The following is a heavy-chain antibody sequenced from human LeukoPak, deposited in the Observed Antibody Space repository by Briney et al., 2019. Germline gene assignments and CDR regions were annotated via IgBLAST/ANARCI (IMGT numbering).Heavy chain of an antibody. D-gene: IGHD3-16*01. CDR3: AKLNGPAIITFGGVTWFDP. CDR1: GFTFSTYW. Sequence: GGSLRLSCAASGFTFSTYWMTWVRQAPGKGLEWLANIKQTGSETYYVDPVKGRFTISRDNAKNLLYLQMNSLRAEDTAVYYCAKLNGPAIITFGGVTWFDPWGQGTLVIVSS. V-gene: IGHV3-7*03. CDR2: IKQTGSET. J-gene: IGHJ5*02.